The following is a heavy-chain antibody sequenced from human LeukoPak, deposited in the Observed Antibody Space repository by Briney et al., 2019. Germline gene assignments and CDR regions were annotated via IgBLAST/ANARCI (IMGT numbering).Heavy chain of an antibody. Sequence: QSGGSLRLSCVVSGFPFSNNPMNWVRQAPGKGLEWVSYISTAISTTYYAKSVKGRFTISRDNAKNSLYLQMNSLRVEDTAVYYCARDGGKGYEIDYWGQGTLVTVSS. V-gene: IGHV3-48*01. CDR1: GFPFSNNP. J-gene: IGHJ4*02. D-gene: IGHD2-2*01. CDR3: ARDGGKGYEIDY. CDR2: ISTAISTT.